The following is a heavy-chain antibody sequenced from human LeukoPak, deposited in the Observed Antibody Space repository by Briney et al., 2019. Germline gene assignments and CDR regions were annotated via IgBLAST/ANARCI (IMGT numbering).Heavy chain of an antibody. CDR1: GFTFSSYA. CDR3: AREQYYYGSGSYYALDY. Sequence: GGSLRLSCAASGFTFSSYAMSWVRQAPGKGLEWVSAISGSGGSTYYADSVKGRFTISRDNSKNTLYLQMSSLRAEDTAVYYCAREQYYYGSGSYYALDYWGQGTLGTVSS. V-gene: IGHV3-23*01. J-gene: IGHJ4*02. D-gene: IGHD3-10*01. CDR2: ISGSGGST.